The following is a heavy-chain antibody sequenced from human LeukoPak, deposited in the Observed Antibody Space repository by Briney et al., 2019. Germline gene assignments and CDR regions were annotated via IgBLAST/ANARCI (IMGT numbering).Heavy chain of an antibody. J-gene: IGHJ4*02. CDR1: GYTFTSYG. CDR3: ARGETMITFGGVIVKYFDY. V-gene: IGHV1-18*01. D-gene: IGHD3-16*02. CDR2: ISAYNGNT. Sequence: ASVKVSCTASGYTFTSYGISWVRQAPGQGLEWMGWISAYNGNTNYAQKLQGRVTMTTDTSTSTAYMELRSLRSDDAAVYYCARGETMITFGGVIVKYFDYWGQGTLVTVSS.